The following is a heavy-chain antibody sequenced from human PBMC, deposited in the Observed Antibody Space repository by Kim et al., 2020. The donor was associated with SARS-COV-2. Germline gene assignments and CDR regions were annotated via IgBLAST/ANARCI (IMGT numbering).Heavy chain of an antibody. V-gene: IGHV3-23*01. CDR3: AKSGRSGSYRSYFDY. J-gene: IGHJ4*02. Sequence: ESMKGRFTISRDTSKNTLYMQMNSLRAEDTAVYYCAKSGRSGSYRSYFDYWGQGTLVTVSS. D-gene: IGHD1-26*01.